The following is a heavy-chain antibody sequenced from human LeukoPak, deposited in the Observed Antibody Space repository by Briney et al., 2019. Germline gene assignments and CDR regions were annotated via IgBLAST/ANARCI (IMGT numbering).Heavy chain of an antibody. Sequence: SQTLSLTCTVSGGSISSGGYYWSWIRQHPGKGLEWIGFLHYSGSTFYNPSLKSRVTISVDKSKNHFSLKLSSVTAADTAVYYCARKRVDGFDIWGQGTMVTVSS. CDR3: ARKRVDGFDI. V-gene: IGHV4-31*03. J-gene: IGHJ3*02. CDR2: LHYSGST. CDR1: GGSISSGGYY.